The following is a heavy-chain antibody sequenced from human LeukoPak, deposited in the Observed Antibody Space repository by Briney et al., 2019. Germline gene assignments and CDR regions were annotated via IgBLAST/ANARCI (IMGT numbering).Heavy chain of an antibody. CDR1: GGTFSSTSYY. Sequence: SCKASGGTFSSTSYYWGWIRQPPGKGLEWIGSIYYSGSTYYNPSLKSRVTISVDTSKNQFSLKLTSVTAADTAMYYCARRDTGSSYYWYFDLWGRGTLVTVSS. J-gene: IGHJ2*01. CDR3: ARRDTGSSYYWYFDL. CDR2: IYYSGST. V-gene: IGHV4-39*01. D-gene: IGHD6-13*01.